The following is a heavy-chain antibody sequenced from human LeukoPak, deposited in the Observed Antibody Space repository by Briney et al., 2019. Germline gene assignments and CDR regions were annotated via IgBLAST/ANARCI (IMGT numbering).Heavy chain of an antibody. CDR2: ISYDGSNK. D-gene: IGHD3-9*01. V-gene: IGHV3-30*04. Sequence: GESLSINCAASGFNSCSYALHRKRKAPGKRLEWVAVISYDGSNKYYADSVKGRFTISRDNSKNTLYLQMNSLRAEDTAVYYCARAHFDWLLDYWGQGTLVSVSS. CDR1: GFNSCSYA. CDR3: ARAHFDWLLDY. J-gene: IGHJ4*02.